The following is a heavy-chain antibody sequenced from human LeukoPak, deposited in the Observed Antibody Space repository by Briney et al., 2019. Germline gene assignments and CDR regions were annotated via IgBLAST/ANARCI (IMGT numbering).Heavy chain of an antibody. CDR2: TSGSGGST. CDR1: GFTFSSYA. J-gene: IGHJ6*02. D-gene: IGHD6-6*01. CDR3: AKGVEQLAVYYGMDV. Sequence: GGSLRLSCAASGFTFSSYAMSWVRQAPGKGLEWVSATSGSGGSTYYADSVKGRFTISRDNSKNTLYLQMNSLRAEDTAVYYCAKGVEQLAVYYGMDVWGQGTTVTVSS. V-gene: IGHV3-23*01.